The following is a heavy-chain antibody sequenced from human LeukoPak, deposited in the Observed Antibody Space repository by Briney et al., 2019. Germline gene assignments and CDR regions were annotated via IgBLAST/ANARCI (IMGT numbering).Heavy chain of an antibody. J-gene: IGHJ4*02. CDR1: GYSFTAYY. CDR3: ASRSSARLIDY. V-gene: IGHV1-2*02. CDR2: INPNIGDT. Sequence: ASVKVSCKASGYSFTAYYIHWVRQAPGQGLEWMGGINPNIGDTNYAQKFQGRVTMTSDTSISTAYMDLSRLRSDDTAVYYCASRSSARLIDYWGQGSLVTVSS.